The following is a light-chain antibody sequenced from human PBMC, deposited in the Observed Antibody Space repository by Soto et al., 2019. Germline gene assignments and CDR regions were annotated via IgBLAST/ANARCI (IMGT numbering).Light chain of an antibody. V-gene: IGKV1-33*01. Sequence: DIQMTQSPSSLSASVGDRVTITCQASQDISNYLNWYQQKPGKAPKLLIFDASNVETEVPSRFSGSGSGTDFTFTIHSLQPEDAATYDCQQYEDLPLTFGGGTKVVIK. CDR1: QDISNY. CDR3: QQYEDLPLT. CDR2: DAS. J-gene: IGKJ4*01.